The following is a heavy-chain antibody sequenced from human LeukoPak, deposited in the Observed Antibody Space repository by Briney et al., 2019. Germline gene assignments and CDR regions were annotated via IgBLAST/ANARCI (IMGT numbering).Heavy chain of an antibody. CDR3: ARDRHLLREDAFDI. J-gene: IGHJ3*02. CDR2: MNPNSGNT. CDR1: GYTFTSYD. V-gene: IGHV1-8*01. Sequence: ASVKASCKASGYTFTSYDINWVRQATGQGLEWMGWMNPNSGNTGYAQKFQGRVTMTRNTSISTAYMELSSLRSEDTAVYYCARDRHLLREDAFDIWGQGTMVTVSS.